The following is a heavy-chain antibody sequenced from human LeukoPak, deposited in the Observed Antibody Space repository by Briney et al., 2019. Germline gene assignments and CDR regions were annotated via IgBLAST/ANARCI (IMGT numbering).Heavy chain of an antibody. V-gene: IGHV4-59*01. Sequence: SETLSLTCAVSGGSISYYYWSWIRQPPGKGLEWIGYISYSGSTRYNPSLKSRVTMSVDMSKNQFSLKLSSVTAADTAFYYCARDRDSSGWFDYWGQGALVTVSS. CDR3: ARDRDSSGWFDY. CDR1: GGSISYYY. J-gene: IGHJ4*02. D-gene: IGHD6-19*01. CDR2: ISYSGST.